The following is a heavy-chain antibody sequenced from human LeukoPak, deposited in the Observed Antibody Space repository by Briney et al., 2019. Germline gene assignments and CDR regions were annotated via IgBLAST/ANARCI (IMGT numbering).Heavy chain of an antibody. CDR3: ARDGDAAIRGVNFDY. CDR1: GFTFSSYA. V-gene: IGHV3-30-3*01. D-gene: IGHD3-10*01. J-gene: IGHJ4*02. Sequence: GTSLRLSCAASGFTFSSYAIHWIRQIPGKGLEWVAVMSYDGNNKYYADSVKDRFTISRDNTKNTMYLQMNSLRPDGTAVYYCARDGDAAIRGVNFDYWGQGTLVTVSS. CDR2: MSYDGNNK.